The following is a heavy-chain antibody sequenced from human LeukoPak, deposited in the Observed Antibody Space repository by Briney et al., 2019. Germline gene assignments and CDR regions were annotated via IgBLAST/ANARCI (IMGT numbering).Heavy chain of an antibody. D-gene: IGHD3-16*01. CDR2: IKQDGSER. CDR1: GFTYTNYW. J-gene: IGHJ4*02. CDR3: ARGSMHVYHLYTDY. Sequence: PGGSLRLSCAASGFTYTNYWVSGFRQAPGQGLEWVASIKQDGSERYYVDSVKGRFTISRDNAKNSLFLQLSSLRVEDTAVYYCARGSMHVYHLYTDYWGQGTLVTVSS. V-gene: IGHV3-7*01.